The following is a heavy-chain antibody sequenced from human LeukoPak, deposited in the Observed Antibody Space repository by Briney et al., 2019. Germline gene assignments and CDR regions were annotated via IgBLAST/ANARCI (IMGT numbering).Heavy chain of an antibody. J-gene: IGHJ5*02. CDR1: GGSISSYY. CDR3: ARVLSQYSSSSFNWFDP. D-gene: IGHD6-6*01. Sequence: SESLSLTCTVSGGSISSYYWSWIRQPPGKGLEWIGYIYYSGRTNYTPSLKSRVTISVDTSKNQFSLKLSSVTAADTAVYYCARVLSQYSSSSFNWFDPWGQGTLVTVSS. CDR2: IYYSGRT. V-gene: IGHV4-59*01.